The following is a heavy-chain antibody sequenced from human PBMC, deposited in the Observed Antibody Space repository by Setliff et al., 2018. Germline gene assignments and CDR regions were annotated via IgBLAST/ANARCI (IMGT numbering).Heavy chain of an antibody. D-gene: IGHD3-16*02. V-gene: IGHV3-7*03. J-gene: IGHJ4*02. CDR2: IKEDGSET. CDR3: VNSYRGYDDYPDY. Sequence: PGGSLRLSCAASGFTLRSYWMSWVRQAPGKGREWVANIKEDGSETYYGGSVKGRFTISRDNAKNSLYLQMNSLRVEDTAVYYCVNSYRGYDDYPDYWGQGTLVTVSS. CDR1: GFTLRSYW.